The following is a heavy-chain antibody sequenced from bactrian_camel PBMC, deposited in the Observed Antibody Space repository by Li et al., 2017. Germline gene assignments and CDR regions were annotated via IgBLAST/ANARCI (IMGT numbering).Heavy chain of an antibody. J-gene: IGHJ6*01. CDR2: VDCDLGTI. CDR1: GGAFDSYS. D-gene: IGHD7*01. Sequence: HVQLVESGGDSVQTGGSLRLSCVLSGGAFDSYSMAWFRQRGGKEREGVAAVDCDLGTITYENSVVGRFTLSRDSSKNTLYLQMDNLQPEDTAMYVCAAARGGTFYDPLYADFTSWGQGTQVSVAS. V-gene: IGHV3S26*01. CDR3: AAARGGTFYDPLYADFTS.